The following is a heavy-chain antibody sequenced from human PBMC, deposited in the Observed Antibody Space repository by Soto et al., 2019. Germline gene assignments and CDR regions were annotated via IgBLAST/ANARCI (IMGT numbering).Heavy chain of an antibody. J-gene: IGHJ4*02. CDR3: AKYYYGSGSYYNGIDY. CDR1: GFTFSSYA. Sequence: PGGSLRLSCAASGFTFSSYAMSWVRQAPGKGLEWVSAISGSGGSTYYADSVKGRFTISRDNSKNTLYLQMNSLRAEDTAVYYCAKYYYGSGSYYNGIDYWGQGTLVTVSS. CDR2: ISGSGGST. D-gene: IGHD3-10*01. V-gene: IGHV3-23*01.